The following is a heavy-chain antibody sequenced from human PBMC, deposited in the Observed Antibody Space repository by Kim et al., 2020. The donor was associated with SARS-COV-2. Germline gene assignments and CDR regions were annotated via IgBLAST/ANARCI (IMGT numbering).Heavy chain of an antibody. J-gene: IGHJ4*02. CDR2: IYYSGST. Sequence: SETLSLTCTVSGGSISSSSYYWGWIRQPPGKGLEWIGSIYYSGSTYYNPSLKSRVTISVDTSKNQFSLKLSSVTAADTAVYYCARHSWGWLQWDYYFDYWGQGTLVTVSS. V-gene: IGHV4-39*01. CDR3: ARHSWGWLQWDYYFDY. D-gene: IGHD5-12*01. CDR1: GGSISSSSYY.